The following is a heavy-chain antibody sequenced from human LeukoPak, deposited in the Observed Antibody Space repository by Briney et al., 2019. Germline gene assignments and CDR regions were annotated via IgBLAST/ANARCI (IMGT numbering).Heavy chain of an antibody. D-gene: IGHD2-2*03. CDR3: AREGVLDIVVVPAAPFDY. J-gene: IGHJ4*02. Sequence: ASVKVSCKASGYTFTGYYMHWVRQAPGQGLEWMGWINPNSGGTNYAQKFQGRVTMTRDTSISTAYMELSRLRPDDTAVYYCAREGVLDIVVVPAAPFDYWGQGTLVTVSS. CDR1: GYTFTGYY. V-gene: IGHV1-2*02. CDR2: INPNSGGT.